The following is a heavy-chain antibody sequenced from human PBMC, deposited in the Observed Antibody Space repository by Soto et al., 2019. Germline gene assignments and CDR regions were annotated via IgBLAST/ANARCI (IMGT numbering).Heavy chain of an antibody. CDR2: ISAHNGNT. CDR3: ARGRYGDY. V-gene: IGHV1-18*01. CDR1: GYTFTSYG. Sequence: QVHVVQSGAEVKKPGASVKVSCKCSGYTFTSYGITWVRQAPGQGLEWMGWISAHNGNTDYAQKLQGRVTVTRDTSTSTAYMELRSLRSDDTAVYYCARGRYGDYWGQGALVTVSS. J-gene: IGHJ4*02. D-gene: IGHD1-1*01.